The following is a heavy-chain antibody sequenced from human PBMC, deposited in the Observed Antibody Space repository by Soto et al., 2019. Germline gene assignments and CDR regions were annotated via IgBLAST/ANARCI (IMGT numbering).Heavy chain of an antibody. CDR1: GCSITTYY. CDR3: ARASDSSGYDYRLDY. Sequence: TLSLTCTFTGCSITTYYWSWILQAPGKGLEWIGHIYSSGSTNYNPSLKSRVTISVDTSKNRFSLELGSVTAADTAVYFWARASDSSGYDYRLDYWGQATLGTVYS. V-gene: IGHV4-59*01. CDR2: IYSSGST. D-gene: IGHD6-25*01. J-gene: IGHJ4*02.